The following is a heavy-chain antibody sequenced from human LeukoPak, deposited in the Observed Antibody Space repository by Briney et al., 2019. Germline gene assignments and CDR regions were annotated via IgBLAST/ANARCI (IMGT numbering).Heavy chain of an antibody. D-gene: IGHD6-13*01. V-gene: IGHV4-39*01. J-gene: IGHJ4*02. CDR2: IYYSGST. Sequence: SETLSLTCTVSGGSISSSSYYWGWIRQPPGKGLEWIGSIYYSGSTYYNPTLKSRVTISVDTSKNQFSLKLSSVTAADTAVYYCARLRMYSSSYFDYWGQGTLVTVSS. CDR1: GGSISSSSYY. CDR3: ARLRMYSSSYFDY.